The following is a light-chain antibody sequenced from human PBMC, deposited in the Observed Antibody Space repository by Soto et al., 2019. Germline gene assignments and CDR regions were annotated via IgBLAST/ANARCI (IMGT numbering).Light chain of an antibody. Sequence: EIVMTQSPATLSVSPGERATLSCRASQSVSSYLAWYQQKPGQAPRLLIYDASNRGTGIPARFSGSGSGTDFTLTSSRLEPEDFALYYCQQYNDWILTFGQGTKVDI. CDR2: DAS. CDR3: QQYNDWILT. J-gene: IGKJ1*01. CDR1: QSVSSY. V-gene: IGKV3-11*01.